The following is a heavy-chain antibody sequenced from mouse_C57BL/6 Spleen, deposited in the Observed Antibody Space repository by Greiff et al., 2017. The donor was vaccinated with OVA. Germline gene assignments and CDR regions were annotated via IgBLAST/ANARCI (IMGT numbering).Heavy chain of an antibody. Sequence: VQLVESGPELVKPGASVKISCKASGYAFSSSWMNWVKQRPGKGLEWIGRIYPGDGDTNYNGKFKGKATLTADKSSSTAYMQLSSLTSEDSAVYFCARSEAGYYSNYAFDYWGQGTTLTVSS. CDR1: GYAFSSSW. J-gene: IGHJ2*01. D-gene: IGHD2-5*01. V-gene: IGHV1-82*01. CDR2: IYPGDGDT. CDR3: ARSEAGYYSNYAFDY.